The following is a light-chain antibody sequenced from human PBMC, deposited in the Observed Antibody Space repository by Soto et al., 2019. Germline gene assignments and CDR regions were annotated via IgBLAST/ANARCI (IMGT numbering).Light chain of an antibody. CDR3: VSYAGSDTLRV. CDR1: SSDVGGYNC. V-gene: IGLV2-8*01. CDR2: EVT. Sequence: QSALTQPPSASGSPGQSVNISCTGTSSDVGGYNCVSWYQQYPGKAPKLMIYEVTKRPSGVPDRFSGSKSGNTAHLTVSGLQAEDEADYYCVSYAGSDTLRVFGTGTKLTVL. J-gene: IGLJ1*01.